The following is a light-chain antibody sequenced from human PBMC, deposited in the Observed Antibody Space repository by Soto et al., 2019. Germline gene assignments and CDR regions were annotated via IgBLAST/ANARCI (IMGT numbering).Light chain of an antibody. J-gene: IGLJ1*01. V-gene: IGLV1-44*01. Sequence: QSVLTQPPSASGTPGRRVTISFSGSSSNIGSKTVNWYQQLPGTVPKLLIYNSYQRPSGVPDRFSGSKSGTSASLAISGLQSEDEADYYCAAWDASLNGYVFGPGTKVTVL. CDR2: NSY. CDR1: SSNIGSKT. CDR3: AAWDASLNGYV.